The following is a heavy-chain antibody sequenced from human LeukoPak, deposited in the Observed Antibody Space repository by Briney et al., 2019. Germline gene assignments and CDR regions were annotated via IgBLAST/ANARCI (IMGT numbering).Heavy chain of an antibody. CDR2: ISGSGGST. V-gene: IGHV3-23*01. Sequence: GGSLRLSCAASGFTFDDYGMSWVRQAPGKGLEWVSAISGSGGSTYYADSVKGRFTISRDNSKNTLYLQMNSLRAEDTAVYYCANGSGWLTYFDYWGQGTLVTVSS. CDR1: GFTFDDYG. J-gene: IGHJ4*02. D-gene: IGHD6-19*01. CDR3: ANGSGWLTYFDY.